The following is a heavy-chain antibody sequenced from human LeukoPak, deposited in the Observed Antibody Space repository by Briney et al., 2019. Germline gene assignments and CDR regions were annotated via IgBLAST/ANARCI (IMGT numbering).Heavy chain of an antibody. D-gene: IGHD1-26*01. CDR1: GYTFTSYG. V-gene: IGHV1-18*01. Sequence: EASVTVSCTASGYTFTSYGISWVRQAPGQGLEWMGWISAYNGNTNYAQKLQGRVTMTTDTSTSAAYMELRSLRSDDTAVYYCARVVGVGSDYWGQGTLVTVSS. J-gene: IGHJ4*02. CDR2: ISAYNGNT. CDR3: ARVVGVGSDY.